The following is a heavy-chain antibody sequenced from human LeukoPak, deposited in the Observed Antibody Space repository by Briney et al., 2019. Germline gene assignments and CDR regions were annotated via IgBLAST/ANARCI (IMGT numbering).Heavy chain of an antibody. Sequence: GGSLRLSCVASGFTFSDYFMSWIRQAPGKGLEWLSFINSAGDSIYYADSVKGRFTISRDNSKETLYLEMNSLRVEDTAVYYCATSRVFDYWGQGTLVAVSS. CDR3: ATSRVFDY. CDR2: INSAGDSI. CDR1: GFTFSDYF. V-gene: IGHV3-11*04. J-gene: IGHJ4*02.